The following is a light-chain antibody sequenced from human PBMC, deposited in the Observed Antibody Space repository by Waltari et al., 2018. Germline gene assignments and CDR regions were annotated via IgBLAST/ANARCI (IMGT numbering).Light chain of an antibody. CDR1: QTITRW. V-gene: IGKV1-5*03. Sequence: DIQLTQSPSTLSASVGDRVTITCRVSQTITRWLAWYPQQPGKAPNLLIYEASNLMRGVPSRFSGTGSGTDFTLTISSLQPDDFATYYCQQFVGYPYTFGQGTKVEIK. CDR3: QQFVGYPYT. J-gene: IGKJ2*01. CDR2: EAS.